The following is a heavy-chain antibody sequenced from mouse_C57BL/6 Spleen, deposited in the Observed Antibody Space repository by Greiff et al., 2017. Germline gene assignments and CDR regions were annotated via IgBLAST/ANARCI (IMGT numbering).Heavy chain of an antibody. J-gene: IGHJ1*03. CDR1: GFTFSSYT. CDR3: AREGIITAVVVPYWYFDV. Sequence: EVQGVESGGGLVKPGGSLKLSCAASGFTFSSYTMSWVRQTPEKRLEWVGTISGGGGNTYYPDSVKGRFTISRDNAKNTLYLQMSSLRSEDTALYYCAREGIITAVVVPYWYFDVWGTGTTVTVSS. V-gene: IGHV5-9*01. CDR2: ISGGGGNT. D-gene: IGHD1-1*01.